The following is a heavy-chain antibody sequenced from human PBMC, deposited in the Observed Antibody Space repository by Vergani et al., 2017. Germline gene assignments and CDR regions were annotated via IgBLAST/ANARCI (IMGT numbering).Heavy chain of an antibody. CDR2: IRYDGSNK. CDR1: GFTFSSYG. D-gene: IGHD6-19*01. V-gene: IGHV3-33*01. Sequence: QVQLVESGGGVVQPGRSLRLSCAASGFTFSSYGMHWVRQAPGKGLEWVAFIRYDGSNKYYADSVKGRFTISRDNSKNTLYLQMNSLRAEDTAVYYCARRYSSGWADYWGQGTLVTVSS. CDR3: ARRYSSGWADY. J-gene: IGHJ4*02.